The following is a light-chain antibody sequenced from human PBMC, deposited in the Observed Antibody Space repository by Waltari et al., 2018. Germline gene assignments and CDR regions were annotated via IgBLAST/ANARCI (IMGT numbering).Light chain of an antibody. V-gene: IGKV1-9*01. CDR2: DAS. CDR3: QQVYDYPRT. CDR1: QAISTY. J-gene: IGKJ5*01. Sequence: DIQLTQSPSFLSASIGDSVTFTCRASQAISTYFAWYQQKPGRAPELLIYDASTLQHGVPSRFSGSGSGTEFSLTVSSLQAEDVATYYCQQVYDYPRTFGQGTRLEIQ.